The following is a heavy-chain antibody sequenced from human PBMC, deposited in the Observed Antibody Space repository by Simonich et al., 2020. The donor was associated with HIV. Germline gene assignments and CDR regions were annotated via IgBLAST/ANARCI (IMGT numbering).Heavy chain of an antibody. CDR1: GGSFSGYY. V-gene: IGHV4-34*01. Sequence: QLLLQESGPELVKPSETLSFTCAVYGGSFSGYYWSWIRQPPGKGLEWMGEINHRGRTNYNPSLKSRVTVSVDTSKNQFSLKLSSVTAADTALYYCARGDYYNIFTAYAFDIWGQGTMVTVSS. J-gene: IGHJ3*02. CDR3: ARGDYYNIFTAYAFDI. CDR2: INHRGRT. D-gene: IGHD3-9*01.